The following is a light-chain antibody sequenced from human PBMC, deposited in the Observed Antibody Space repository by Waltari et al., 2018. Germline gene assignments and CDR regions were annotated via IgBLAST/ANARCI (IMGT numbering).Light chain of an antibody. CDR3: QQYDNLPLT. CDR1: QDISNY. V-gene: IGKV1-33*01. Sequence: DIQMTQSPSSLSASVRDRVTITCQASQDISNYLNWYQQKPGKAPKLLTYDASNLETGVPSRFSGSGSGTDFTFTISSLQPEDIATYYCQQYDNLPLTFGGGTKVEIK. CDR2: DAS. J-gene: IGKJ4*01.